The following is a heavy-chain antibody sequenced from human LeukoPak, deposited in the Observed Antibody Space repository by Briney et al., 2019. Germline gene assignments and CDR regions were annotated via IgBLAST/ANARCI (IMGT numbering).Heavy chain of an antibody. CDR3: ARLNGGY. J-gene: IGHJ4*02. D-gene: IGHD1-1*01. CDR2: INYSGST. CDR1: GGSISNYY. V-gene: IGHV4-59*08. Sequence: SETLSLTCTVSGGSISNYYWSWIRQPPGRGLEWIGYINYSGSTNYNPSLKNRVTIPVDTSKNQFSLKVTSVTAADTAVYYCARLNGGYWGQGTLVIVSS.